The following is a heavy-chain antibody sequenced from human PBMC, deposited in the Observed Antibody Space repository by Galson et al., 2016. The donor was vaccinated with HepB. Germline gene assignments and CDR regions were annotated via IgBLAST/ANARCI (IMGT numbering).Heavy chain of an antibody. CDR1: GFTLSTYA. V-gene: IGHV3-23*01. CDR2: IRGNGGST. CDR3: AKGGMLIPRFDY. D-gene: IGHD3-16*01. J-gene: IGHJ4*02. Sequence: SLRLSCAASGFTLSTYAMSWVRQAPGKGLEWVSTIRGNGGSTSYADSVKGRFTISRDSSKNTVHLQMNSLRAGDTAVYYCAKGGMLIPRFDYWGQGTLATVSS.